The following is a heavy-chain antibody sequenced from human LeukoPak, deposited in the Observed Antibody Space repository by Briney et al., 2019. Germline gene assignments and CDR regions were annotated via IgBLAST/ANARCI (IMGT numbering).Heavy chain of an antibody. J-gene: IGHJ2*01. V-gene: IGHV3-21*01. CDR2: ISSSSSHI. Sequence: GGSLRLSCAASGFTFSSYSMNWVRQAPGKGLEWVSSISSSSSHIYYADSVKGRFTISRDNAKNSLYLQMNSQRAEDTAVYYCARPNCSSTSCYTDWYFDLWGRGTLVTVSS. CDR1: GFTFSSYS. D-gene: IGHD2-2*02. CDR3: ARPNCSSTSCYTDWYFDL.